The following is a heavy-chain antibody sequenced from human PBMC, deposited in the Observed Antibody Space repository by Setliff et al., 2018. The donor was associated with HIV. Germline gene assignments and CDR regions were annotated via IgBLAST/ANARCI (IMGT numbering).Heavy chain of an antibody. Sequence: SETLSLTCAVYGGSFSGYYWSWIRQPPGKGLEWIGEIIHSGSTNYNPSLKSRVTISIDTSKNQFSLKLSSVTAADTAVYYCARVGDSRSTYGMDVWGQGTTVTVSS. CDR1: GGSFSGYY. CDR3: ARVGDSRSTYGMDV. D-gene: IGHD6-13*01. V-gene: IGHV4-34*12. CDR2: IIHSGST. J-gene: IGHJ6*02.